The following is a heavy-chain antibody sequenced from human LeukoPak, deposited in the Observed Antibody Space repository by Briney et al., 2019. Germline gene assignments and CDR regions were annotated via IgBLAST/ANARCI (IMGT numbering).Heavy chain of an antibody. CDR3: ARGQRWLQRKKGTLDY. Sequence: SETLSLTCAVYGGSFSGYYWSWIRQPPGKGLEWIGEINHSGSTNCNPSLKSRVTISVDTSKNQFSLKLSSVTAADTAVYYCARGQRWLQRKKGTLDYWGQGTLVTVSS. D-gene: IGHD5-24*01. CDR1: GGSFSGYY. V-gene: IGHV4-34*01. CDR2: INHSGST. J-gene: IGHJ4*02.